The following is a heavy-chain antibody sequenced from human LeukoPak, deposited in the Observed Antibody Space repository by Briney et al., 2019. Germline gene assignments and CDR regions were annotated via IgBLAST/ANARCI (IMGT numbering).Heavy chain of an antibody. CDR1: GGSISSGGYS. D-gene: IGHD3-16*01. CDR3: ATLSIMITFGGVSAWFDP. J-gene: IGHJ5*02. CDR2: IYHSGST. Sequence: SETLSLTCTVSGGSISSGGYSWSWIRQPPGKGLEWIGYIYHSGSTYYNPSLKSRVTISVDRSKNQFPLKLSSVTAADTAVYYCATLSIMITFGGVSAWFDPWGQGTLVTVSS. V-gene: IGHV4-30-2*01.